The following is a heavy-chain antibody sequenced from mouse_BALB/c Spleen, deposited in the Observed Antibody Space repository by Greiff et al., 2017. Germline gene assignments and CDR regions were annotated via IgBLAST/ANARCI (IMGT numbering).Heavy chain of an antibody. CDR3: ARYGLRGPYYYAMDY. CDR1: GFSLTGYG. V-gene: IGHV2-6-7*01. J-gene: IGHJ4*01. CDR2: IWGDGST. D-gene: IGHD2-4*01. Sequence: VQGVESGPGLVAPSQSLSITCTVSGFSLTGYGVNWVRQPPGKGLEWLGMIWGDGSTDYNSALKSRLSISKDNSKSQVFLKMNSLQTDDTARYYGARYGLRGPYYYAMDYWGQGTSVTVSS.